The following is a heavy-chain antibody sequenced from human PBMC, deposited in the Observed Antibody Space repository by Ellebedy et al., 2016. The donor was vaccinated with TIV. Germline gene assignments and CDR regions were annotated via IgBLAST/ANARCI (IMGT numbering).Heavy chain of an antibody. Sequence: AASVKVSCKASGYIFTNYYMHWVRQAPGQGLEWMGIINPSDGHATYAQNFQGRVTMTKDTSTTTVYMEIHSLTSDDTAIFYCARGPRSNSWYGGAFDYWGQGTLVTVSS. CDR2: INPSDGHA. J-gene: IGHJ4*02. D-gene: IGHD6-13*01. CDR1: GYIFTNYY. CDR3: ARGPRSNSWYGGAFDY. V-gene: IGHV1-46*01.